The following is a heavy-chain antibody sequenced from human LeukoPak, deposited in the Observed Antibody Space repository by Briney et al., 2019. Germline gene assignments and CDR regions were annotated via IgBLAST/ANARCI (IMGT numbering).Heavy chain of an antibody. Sequence: SETLSLTCTVSGGSISSYYWSWIRQPPGKGLEWIGYIYYSGSTYYNPSLKSRVTISVDTSKNQFSLKLSSVTAADTAVYYCARAYYGSGALDYWGQGTLVTVSS. CDR2: IYYSGST. V-gene: IGHV4-59*01. D-gene: IGHD3-10*01. J-gene: IGHJ4*02. CDR1: GGSISSYY. CDR3: ARAYYGSGALDY.